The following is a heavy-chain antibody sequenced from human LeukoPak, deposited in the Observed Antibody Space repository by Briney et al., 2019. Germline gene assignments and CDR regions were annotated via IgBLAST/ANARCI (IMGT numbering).Heavy chain of an antibody. CDR2: INTNTGNP. CDR1: GYTFTSYA. D-gene: IGHD3-9*01. J-gene: IGHJ5*02. CDR3: AREGDILTGSGWFDP. Sequence: APVKVSCKASGYTFTSYAMNWVRQAPGQGLEWMGWINTNTGNPTYAQGFTGRFVFSLDTSVSTAYLQIGSLKAEDTAVYYCAREGDILTGSGWFDPWGQGTLVTVSS. V-gene: IGHV7-4-1*01.